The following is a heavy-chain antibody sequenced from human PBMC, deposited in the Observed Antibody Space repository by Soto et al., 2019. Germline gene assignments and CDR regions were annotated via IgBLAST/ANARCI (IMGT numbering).Heavy chain of an antibody. CDR3: AKRGFSSNWYYYYYGIDV. CDR2: ISGSGDNT. J-gene: IGHJ6*02. Sequence: GGSLRLSCAASGFTFSSFPMSWVRQAPGKGLEWVSSISGSGDNTYYADSVKGRFTISRDNSKNTLSLQMNSLRAEDTAVYYCAKRGFSSNWYYYYYGIDVWGQGTTVTVSS. D-gene: IGHD6-13*01. CDR1: GFTFSSFP. V-gene: IGHV3-23*01.